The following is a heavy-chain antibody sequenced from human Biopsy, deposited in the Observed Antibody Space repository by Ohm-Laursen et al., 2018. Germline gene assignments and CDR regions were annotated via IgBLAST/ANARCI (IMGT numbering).Heavy chain of an antibody. CDR2: VNPKKGDT. J-gene: IGHJ5*02. CDR3: SREQHYYSA. V-gene: IGHV1-2*06. D-gene: IGHD2-21*02. CDR1: GYTFTDDQ. Sequence: AASVKVSCKTTGYTFTDDQIHWVREAPGQGLEWMGLVNPKKGDTRYAQKFQGGVTMTRDVSVATAYMELTGLTSDDTAVYFCSREQHYYSAWGQGTLVTVSS.